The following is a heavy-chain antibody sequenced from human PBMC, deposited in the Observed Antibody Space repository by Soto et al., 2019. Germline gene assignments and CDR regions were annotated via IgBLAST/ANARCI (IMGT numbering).Heavy chain of an antibody. CDR1: GFIFTGYN. Sequence: GGSLRLSCAASGFIFTGYNMNWVRQAPGKGLEWVSSISSGSSYIYYADSVKDRFTISRDNAKNSLYLQMNTLRAEDTALYYCARRRAAAGTLTFDYWGQGTRVTVS. CDR2: ISSGSSYI. J-gene: IGHJ4*02. V-gene: IGHV3-21*01. D-gene: IGHD6-13*01. CDR3: ARRRAAAGTLTFDY.